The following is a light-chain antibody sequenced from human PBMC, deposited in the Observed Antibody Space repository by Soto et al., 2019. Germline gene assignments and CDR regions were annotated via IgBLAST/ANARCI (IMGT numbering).Light chain of an antibody. J-gene: IGKJ5*01. V-gene: IGKV3-15*01. CDR2: GAS. Sequence: EIVMTQSPATLSVSPGERATLSCRGSQSVSSNLAWYQQKPGQAPRLLIYGASTRATGIPARFSGSGSGTEFTITISSLQSEDFEVYYCQQYNNWGTFGQGTRLEIK. CDR3: QQYNNWGT. CDR1: QSVSSN.